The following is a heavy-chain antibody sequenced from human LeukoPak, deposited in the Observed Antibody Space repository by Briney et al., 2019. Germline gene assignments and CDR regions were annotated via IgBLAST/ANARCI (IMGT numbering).Heavy chain of an antibody. D-gene: IGHD4-17*01. Sequence: SETLSLTCTVSGDSITSYYWSWIRQPPGKGLEWIGCIYDSGSTNYNPSLKSRVTMSVDKSKNQFSLKLSSVTAADTAVYYCARYNYGDPDYWGQGTLVTVSS. CDR3: ARYNYGDPDY. V-gene: IGHV4-59*12. CDR2: IYDSGST. CDR1: GDSITSYY. J-gene: IGHJ4*02.